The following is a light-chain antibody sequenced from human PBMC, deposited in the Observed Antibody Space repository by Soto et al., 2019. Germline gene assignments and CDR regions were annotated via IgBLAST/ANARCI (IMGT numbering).Light chain of an antibody. CDR3: QQYNNWPWT. V-gene: IGKV3-15*01. CDR1: QSIRSN. CDR2: GAS. J-gene: IGKJ1*01. Sequence: EIVMTQSPATLSVSPGERATLSCRASQSIRSNLAWYQQKPGQAPGLLIYGASTRATGIPARFTGSGSGTEFTLTISSPQSEDFAVYYCQQYNNWPWTFGQGTKVEVK.